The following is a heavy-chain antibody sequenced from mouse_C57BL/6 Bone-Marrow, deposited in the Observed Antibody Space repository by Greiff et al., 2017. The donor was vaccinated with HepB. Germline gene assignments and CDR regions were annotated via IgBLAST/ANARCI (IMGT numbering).Heavy chain of an antibody. CDR1: GFTFSDYY. J-gene: IGHJ4*01. CDR2: ISNGGGST. V-gene: IGHV5-12*01. Sequence: DVKLVESGGGLVQPGGSLKLSCAASGFTFSDYYMYWVRQTPEKRLEWVAYISNGGGSTYYPDTVKGRFTISRDNAKNTLYLQMSRLKSEDTAMYYCARQTAQAPMDYWGQGTSVTVSS. D-gene: IGHD3-2*02. CDR3: ARQTAQAPMDY.